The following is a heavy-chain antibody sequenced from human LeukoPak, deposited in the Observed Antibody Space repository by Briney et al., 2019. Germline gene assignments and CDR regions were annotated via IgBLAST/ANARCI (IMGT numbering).Heavy chain of an antibody. Sequence: PSETLSLTCTVSGGSISSSNYYWGWIRQPPGKGLEWIGSIYYSGSTYYNPSLKSRVTISVDTSKNQFSLKLSSVTAADTAVYYCARGRWESIAVADYFDYWGQGTLVTVSS. CDR2: IYYSGST. V-gene: IGHV4-39*01. CDR1: GGSISSSNYY. J-gene: IGHJ4*02. CDR3: ARGRWESIAVADYFDY. D-gene: IGHD6-19*01.